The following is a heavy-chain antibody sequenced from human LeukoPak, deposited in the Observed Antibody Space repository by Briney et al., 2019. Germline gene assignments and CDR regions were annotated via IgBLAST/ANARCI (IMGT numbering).Heavy chain of an antibody. D-gene: IGHD6-19*01. J-gene: IGHJ3*02. CDR1: GYTFTSYD. Sequence: GASVNVSCKASGYTFTSYDINWVRQAPGQGLEWMGWMNPNSGNTGYAQKFQGRVTMTRNTSISTAYMELSSLRPEDTAVYYCARGYSSGSYGEHAFDIWGQGTMVTVSS. V-gene: IGHV1-8*01. CDR3: ARGYSSGSYGEHAFDI. CDR2: MNPNSGNT.